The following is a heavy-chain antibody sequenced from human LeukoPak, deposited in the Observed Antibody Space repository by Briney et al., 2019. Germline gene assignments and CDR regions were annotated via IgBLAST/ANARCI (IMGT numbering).Heavy chain of an antibody. D-gene: IGHD3-10*01. CDR1: GYTFTRYY. J-gene: IGHJ3*02. Sequence: ASVKVSCTASGYTFTRYYMHWVRQAPGQGLEWMGWINPNSGGTNYAQKFQGRVTMTRDTSISTAYMELSRLRSDDTAVYYCARMYYYGSGSPLTTPQDAFDIWGQGTMVTVSS. CDR2: INPNSGGT. V-gene: IGHV1-2*02. CDR3: ARMYYYGSGSPLTTPQDAFDI.